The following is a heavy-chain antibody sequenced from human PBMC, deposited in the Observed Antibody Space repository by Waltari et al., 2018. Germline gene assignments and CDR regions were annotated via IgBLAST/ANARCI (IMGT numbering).Heavy chain of an antibody. J-gene: IGHJ4*02. CDR1: GGSISSSSYY. Sequence: QLQLQESGPGLVKPSETLSLTCTVPGGSISSSSYYWGWIRQPPGKGLEWIGSIYYSGSTYYNPSLKSRVTISVDTSKNQFSLKLSSVTAADTAVYYCALIVVASYYFDYWGQGTLVTVSS. V-gene: IGHV4-39*07. CDR3: ALIVVASYYFDY. D-gene: IGHD3-22*01. CDR2: IYYSGST.